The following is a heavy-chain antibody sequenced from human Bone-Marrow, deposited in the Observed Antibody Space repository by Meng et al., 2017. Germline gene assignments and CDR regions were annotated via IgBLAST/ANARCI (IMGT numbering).Heavy chain of an antibody. CDR3: ARGIYDGSQWLVPDAFDI. CDR1: GYTFITYD. CDR2: MNPNSGNA. V-gene: IGHV1-8*03. Sequence: ASVKVSCKASGYTFITYDLNWVRQATGQGLEWMGWMNPNSGNAGYAQKFQGRVTISRNTSITTAYMELSSLRSEDTAVYYCARGIYDGSQWLVPDAFDIWGQGTMVTVSS. J-gene: IGHJ3*02. D-gene: IGHD6-19*01.